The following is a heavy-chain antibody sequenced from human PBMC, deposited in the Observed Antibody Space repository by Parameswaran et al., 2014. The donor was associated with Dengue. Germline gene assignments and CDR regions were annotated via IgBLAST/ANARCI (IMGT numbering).Heavy chain of an antibody. CDR2: ISSSSSYI. J-gene: IGHJ6*02. Sequence: WIRQPREGLEWVSSISSSSSYIYYADSVKGRFTISRDNAKNSLYLQMNSLRAEDTAVYYCASEWSPLRDYDFWSGYGTAVSGYYGMDVWGQGTTVTVSS. D-gene: IGHD3-3*01. CDR3: ASEWSPLRDYDFWSGYGTAVSGYYGMDV. V-gene: IGHV3-21*01.